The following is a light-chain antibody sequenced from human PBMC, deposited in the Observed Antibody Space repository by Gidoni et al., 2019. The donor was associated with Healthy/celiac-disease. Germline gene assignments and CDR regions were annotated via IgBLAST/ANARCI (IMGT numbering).Light chain of an antibody. Sequence: EIVLTQSPGTLSLSQGERATLSCRASQRVSSSYLAWYQQKPGQAPRLLIYGASSRATGIPDRFSGSGSGTDFTLTISRLEPEDFAVYYCQQYGSSPALTFGGGTKVEIK. V-gene: IGKV3-20*01. J-gene: IGKJ4*01. CDR2: GAS. CDR3: QQYGSSPALT. CDR1: QRVSSSY.